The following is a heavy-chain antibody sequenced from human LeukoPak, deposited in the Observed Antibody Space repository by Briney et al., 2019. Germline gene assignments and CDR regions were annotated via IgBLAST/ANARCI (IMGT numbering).Heavy chain of an antibody. J-gene: IGHJ4*02. CDR1: GGSISSYY. CDR2: IYYSGST. V-gene: IGHV4-39*01. CDR3: ARHYFVVPAAIGYFDY. Sequence: SETLSPTCTVSGGSISSYYWGWIRQPPGKGLEWIGSIYYSGSTYYNPSLKSRVTISVDTSKNQFSLKLSSVTAADTAVYYCARHYFVVPAAIGYFDYWGQGTLVTVSS. D-gene: IGHD2-2*02.